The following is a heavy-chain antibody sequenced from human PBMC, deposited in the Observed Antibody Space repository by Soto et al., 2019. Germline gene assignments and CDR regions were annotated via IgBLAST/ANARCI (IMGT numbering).Heavy chain of an antibody. D-gene: IGHD1-26*01. CDR2: ITGRGGAT. CDR3: ASSTHSGRVCY. V-gene: IGHV3-23*01. J-gene: IGHJ4*02. CDR1: RFTFSEYA. Sequence: GGSLRLCCAASRFTFSEYAMSWVRQAPGKGLEWVSAITGRGGATYYADSVKGRFTISRDNSMNTLYLQVNSLRAEDTAVYYCASSTHSGRVCYSGQRSSVPVSS.